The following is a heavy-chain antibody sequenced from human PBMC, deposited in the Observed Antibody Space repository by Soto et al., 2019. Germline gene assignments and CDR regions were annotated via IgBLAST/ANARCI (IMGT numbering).Heavy chain of an antibody. CDR1: GFTFSSYW. D-gene: IGHD3-9*01. V-gene: IGHV3-7*01. Sequence: GGSLRLSCAASGFTFSSYWMSWVRQAPGKGLEWVANIKQDGSEKYYVDSVKGRFTISRDNAKNSLYLQMNSLRAEDTAVYYCARDHLVLRYFDWLLSPDAFDIWGQGTMVTVSS. CDR2: IKQDGSEK. CDR3: ARDHLVLRYFDWLLSPDAFDI. J-gene: IGHJ3*02.